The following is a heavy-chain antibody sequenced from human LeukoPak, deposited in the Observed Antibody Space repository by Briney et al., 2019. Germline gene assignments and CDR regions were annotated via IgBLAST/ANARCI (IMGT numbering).Heavy chain of an antibody. CDR1: GYSFTDYW. Sequence: GASLKISCKGSGYSFTDYWIGWVRQMPGKGLEWMGIIYPSDSGTKYSPSFQGQVTISVDKSISTAYLQWSSLKTSDSAMYYCAKGYWYFDLWGRGTLLTVSS. CDR2: IYPSDSGT. V-gene: IGHV5-51*01. CDR3: AKGYWYFDL. J-gene: IGHJ2*01.